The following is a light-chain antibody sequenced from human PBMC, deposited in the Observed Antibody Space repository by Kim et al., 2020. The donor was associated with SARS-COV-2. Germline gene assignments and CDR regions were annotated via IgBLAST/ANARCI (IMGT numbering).Light chain of an antibody. Sequence: ALGQTVRNTCQGDSLRSYYASWYQQKTGQAPVLVIYGKNNRPSGIPDRFSGSSSGNTASLTITGAQAEDEADYYCNSRDSSGNHLVFGGGTQLTVL. CDR1: SLRSYY. J-gene: IGLJ2*01. CDR3: NSRDSSGNHLV. V-gene: IGLV3-19*01. CDR2: GKN.